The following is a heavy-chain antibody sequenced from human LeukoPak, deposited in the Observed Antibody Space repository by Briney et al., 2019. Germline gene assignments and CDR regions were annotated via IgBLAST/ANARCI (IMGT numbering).Heavy chain of an antibody. J-gene: IGHJ6*04. D-gene: IGHD2-2*01. Sequence: GESLKISCKVSGYSSTSYWISWGRQMPGKGLEWIGIIYPGDSETRYSPSFTGQVHLSAEQSISTAYLQWSSLKASATAMYYCARQGYEYQPFEMDVWGKGTTVTVSS. V-gene: IGHV5-51*01. CDR3: ARQGYEYQPFEMDV. CDR2: IYPGDSET. CDR1: GYSSTSYW.